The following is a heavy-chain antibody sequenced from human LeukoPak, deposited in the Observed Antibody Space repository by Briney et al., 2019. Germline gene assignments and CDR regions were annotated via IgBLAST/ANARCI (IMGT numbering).Heavy chain of an antibody. D-gene: IGHD3-16*01. CDR1: GYTFTGYY. CDR3: ARDDIPSARLRFVGWFDP. V-gene: IGHV1-2*02. J-gene: IGHJ5*02. Sequence: ASVKVSCKASGYTFTGYYMHWVRQAPGQGLEWMGWINPNSGGTNYAQKFQGRVTMTRDTSISTAYKELSRLRSDDTAVYYCARDDIPSARLRFVGWFDPWGQGTLVTVSS. CDR2: INPNSGGT.